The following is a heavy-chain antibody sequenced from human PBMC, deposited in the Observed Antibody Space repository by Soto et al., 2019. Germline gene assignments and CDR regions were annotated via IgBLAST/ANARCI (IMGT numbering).Heavy chain of an antibody. CDR1: GFPFSSYT. D-gene: IGHD3-10*01. V-gene: IGHV3-7*03. Sequence: GGSLRLSCTASGFPFSSYTMSWVRQAPGKGLEWVANIKQDGSEKYYVDSVKGRFTISRDNAKNSLYLQMNSLRAEDTAVYYCARLRLRGVYYYYYYGMDVWGQGTTVTVSS. J-gene: IGHJ6*02. CDR3: ARLRLRGVYYYYYYGMDV. CDR2: IKQDGSEK.